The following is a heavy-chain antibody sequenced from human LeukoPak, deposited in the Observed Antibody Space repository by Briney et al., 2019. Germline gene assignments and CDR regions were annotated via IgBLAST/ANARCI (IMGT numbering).Heavy chain of an antibody. J-gene: IGHJ6*03. V-gene: IGHV4-34*01. Sequence: SETLSLTCAVYGGSFCGYYWIWIRQPPGKGLEWFGKISHSGSTNYNPSLKSRLTISVDTSKNQFSLKLSSVTAADTAVYYLARANSDYARPIYYYYYYMDVWGKGTTVTVSS. D-gene: IGHD5-12*01. CDR2: ISHSGST. CDR3: ARANSDYARPIYYYYYYMDV. CDR1: GGSFCGYY.